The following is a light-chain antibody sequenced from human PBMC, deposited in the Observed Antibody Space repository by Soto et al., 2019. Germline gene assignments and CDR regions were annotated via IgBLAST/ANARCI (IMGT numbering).Light chain of an antibody. V-gene: IGKV1-33*01. CDR1: QHISNY. CDR2: DES. Sequence: IQMTQSPSSLSASLGDRFTITCQASQHISNYLNWYQQKPGKAPKLLIYDESNLETGVPSRFSGSGSGQDFTFTISSLHPEDTATYYCHQYDNLPITFGQATRLEIK. CDR3: HQYDNLPIT. J-gene: IGKJ5*01.